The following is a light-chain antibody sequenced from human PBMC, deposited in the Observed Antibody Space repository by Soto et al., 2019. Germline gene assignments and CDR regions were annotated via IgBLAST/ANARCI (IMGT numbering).Light chain of an antibody. Sequence: QSDLTQPASVSGSPGQSITISCTGTSSDVGGYNYVSWYQQHPGKAPKLMIYDVSNRPSGVSNRFSGSKSGTTASLTISRLPAEDAADYYSTSYTSRPSRCVFGAGTKLTVL. CDR1: SSDVGGYNY. J-gene: IGLJ3*02. V-gene: IGLV2-14*01. CDR3: TSYTSRPSRCV. CDR2: DVS.